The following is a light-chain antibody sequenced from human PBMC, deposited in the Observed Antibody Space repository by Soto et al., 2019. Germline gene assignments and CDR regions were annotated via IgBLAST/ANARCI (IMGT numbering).Light chain of an antibody. CDR1: QTIFNW. CDR3: EQYNSYIWT. CDR2: DAS. V-gene: IGKV1-5*01. Sequence: DIQMTQSPSTLSASVGDRVTITCRASQTIFNWLAWYQRKPGRAPNLLIYDASSLQSGVPSTFSGSGSGTEFTLTISSLQPGDVATYYCEQYNSYIWTFGQGTRVDIX. J-gene: IGKJ1*01.